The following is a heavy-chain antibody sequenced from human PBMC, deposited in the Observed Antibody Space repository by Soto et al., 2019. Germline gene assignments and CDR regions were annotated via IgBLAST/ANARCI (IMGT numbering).Heavy chain of an antibody. CDR1: GGSISSNY. CDR3: ARYRREAVAGYTLDN. Sequence: PSETLSLTCTVSGGSISSNYWTWIRQPPGKGLEWIGYVYNSGSTNYNPSLKSRVTISEDTSKSQFSLKVNSMTAADTAVYYCARYRREAVAGYTLDNWGQGVLVTVST. V-gene: IGHV4-59*01. J-gene: IGHJ4*02. D-gene: IGHD6-13*01. CDR2: VYNSGST.